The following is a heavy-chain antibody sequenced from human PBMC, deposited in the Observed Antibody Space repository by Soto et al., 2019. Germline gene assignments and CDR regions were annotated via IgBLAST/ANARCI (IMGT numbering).Heavy chain of an antibody. CDR2: ISGSGGST. V-gene: IGHV3-23*01. Sequence: GGSLRLSCAASGFTFSSYAMSWVRQAPGKGLEWVSAISGSGGSTYYADSVKGRFTISRDNSKNTLYLQMNSLRAEDTAVYYCANLTPWTTVTTVGGVDYWGQGTLVTVSS. J-gene: IGHJ4*02. CDR1: GFTFSSYA. CDR3: ANLTPWTTVTTVGGVDY. D-gene: IGHD4-4*01.